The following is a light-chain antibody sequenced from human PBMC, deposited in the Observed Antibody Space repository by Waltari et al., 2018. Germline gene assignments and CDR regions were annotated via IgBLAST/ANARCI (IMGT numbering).Light chain of an antibody. V-gene: IGLV1-47*01. CDR3: AAWDDSLSAVP. J-gene: IGLJ2*01. Sequence: QSVLTQPPSTSGTPGQRVTISCSGSNSNIGSNYVYWYQQVPGMAPKLLIYKNNPRPSGFPDRFSGSKSGTSASLAISALRSEDEADYYCAAWDDSLSAVPFGGGTKVTVL. CDR2: KNN. CDR1: NSNIGSNY.